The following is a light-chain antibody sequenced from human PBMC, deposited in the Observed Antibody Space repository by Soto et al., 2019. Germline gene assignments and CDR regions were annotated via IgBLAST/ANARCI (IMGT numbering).Light chain of an antibody. CDR1: SSNIGSNT. CDR3: AAWDDSLNYV. Sequence: QSVLTQPPSASGTPGQRVTISCSGSSSNIGSNTVNWYQQLPGTAPKLLIYSNNQRPSGVPDRVSGSKSGSAASLAISGLQSEDEADYYCAAWDDSLNYVFGTGTKLTVL. V-gene: IGLV1-44*01. CDR2: SNN. J-gene: IGLJ1*01.